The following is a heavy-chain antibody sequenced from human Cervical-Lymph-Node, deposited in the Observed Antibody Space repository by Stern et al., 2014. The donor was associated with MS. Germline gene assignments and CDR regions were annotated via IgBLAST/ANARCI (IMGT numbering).Heavy chain of an antibody. Sequence: VQLVESGAEVKKPGSSVKVSCKASGGTFTSLSINWVRQGPGQRLEWMGRIFPTFDTPNIAQKFQGRVTITADSSTSTVYMALNSLRSDDTAVYYCVLPSTVTTAAFDVWGRGTMVTVSS. CDR2: IFPTFDTP. V-gene: IGHV1-69*06. D-gene: IGHD4-17*01. CDR1: GGTFTSLS. CDR3: VLPSTVTTAAFDV. J-gene: IGHJ3*01.